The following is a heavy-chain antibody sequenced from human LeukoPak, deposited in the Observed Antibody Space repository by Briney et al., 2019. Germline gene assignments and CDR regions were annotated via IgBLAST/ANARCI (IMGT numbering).Heavy chain of an antibody. V-gene: IGHV4-28*01. Sequence: SETLSLTCAVSGYSISSPSWWGWIRQPPGKGLEWIGYIYYTGTTHYNPSLKSRVTMSVDTSKNQFSLKLSSVTAADTAVYYCARLSTVTTSFDYWGQGTLVTVSS. J-gene: IGHJ4*02. CDR3: ARLSTVTTSFDY. CDR1: GYSISSPSW. D-gene: IGHD4-17*01. CDR2: IYYTGTT.